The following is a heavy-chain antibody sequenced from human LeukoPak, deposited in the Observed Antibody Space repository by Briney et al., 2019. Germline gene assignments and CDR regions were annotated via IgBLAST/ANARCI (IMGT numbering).Heavy chain of an antibody. CDR3: ARRSTVHDFDY. Sequence: PSETLSLTCTVSGGSISSYYWSWIRQPPGKGLEWIGYIYYSGSTTYNPSLKSRVTISVDTSKNQFSLKVSSVTAADTAVYYCARRSTVHDFDYWGQGTLVTVSS. CDR1: GGSISSYY. D-gene: IGHD1-1*01. CDR2: IYYSGST. V-gene: IGHV4-59*08. J-gene: IGHJ4*02.